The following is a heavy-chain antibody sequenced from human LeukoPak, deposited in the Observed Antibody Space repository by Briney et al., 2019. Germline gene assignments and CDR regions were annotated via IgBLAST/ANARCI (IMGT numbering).Heavy chain of an antibody. D-gene: IGHD3-10*01. J-gene: IGHJ5*02. V-gene: IGHV1-2*02. CDR3: ARHISGEVGP. CDR2: INPYSGDT. CDR1: GYTFTDYY. Sequence: GASVKVSCKASGYTFTDYYMHWVRQAPGQGLEWMGWINPYSGDTKYAQKFQGRVTMTRDTSISTAYMELSRLRSDDTAVYYCARHISGEVGPWGQGTLVTVSP.